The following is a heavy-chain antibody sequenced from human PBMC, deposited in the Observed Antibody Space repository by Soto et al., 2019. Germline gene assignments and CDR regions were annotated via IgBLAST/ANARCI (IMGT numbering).Heavy chain of an antibody. Sequence: GGSLRLSCAASGFTFSSHTMNWVRQAPWKGLEWVSSISSSSTYIYYADSVKGRFTISRDNAKNSLYLQMNSLRAEDTAVYYCARVFGYCSGGACSSLDYWGQGTLVTVYS. J-gene: IGHJ4*02. CDR1: GFTFSSHT. CDR2: ISSSSTYI. V-gene: IGHV3-21*01. D-gene: IGHD2-15*01. CDR3: ARVFGYCSGGACSSLDY.